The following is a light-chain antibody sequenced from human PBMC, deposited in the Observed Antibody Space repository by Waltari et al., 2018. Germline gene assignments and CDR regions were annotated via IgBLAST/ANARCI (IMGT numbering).Light chain of an antibody. CDR1: QSVLYSSNNNNY. J-gene: IGKJ4*01. CDR2: WAS. Sequence: DIVMTQSPDSLAVSLGERATSNCKSSQSVLYSSNNNNYLAWYQQKPGQPPKLLIYWASTRESGVPDRFSGSGSGTDFTLTISSLQAEDVAVYYCQQYYSTPRTLTFGGGTKVEIK. CDR3: QQYYSTPRTLT. V-gene: IGKV4-1*01.